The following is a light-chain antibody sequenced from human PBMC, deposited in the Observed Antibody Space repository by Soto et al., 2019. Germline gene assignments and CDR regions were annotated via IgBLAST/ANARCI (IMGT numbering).Light chain of an antibody. V-gene: IGKV3-20*01. CDR2: GAS. CDR1: QSVSSNY. CDR3: QQYGVSPHT. J-gene: IGKJ3*01. Sequence: IVLTQSPGTLSLAPGERATLSCTASQSVSSNYFAWYQQRPGQGPRLLIYGASTRATGIPDRFSGSGSVTDLDITVSSLEPEDFAVYYCQQYGVSPHTFGHGTKVHIK.